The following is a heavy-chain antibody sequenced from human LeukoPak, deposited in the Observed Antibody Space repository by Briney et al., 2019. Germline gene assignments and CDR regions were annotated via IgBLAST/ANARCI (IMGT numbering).Heavy chain of an antibody. Sequence: GGSLRLSCEASGFTFSSYSMSWVRQAPGKGLEWVSAISGGGSAFYGDSVKGRFTISRDNSKNTLYLQMNSLRAEDTAVYYCARVRPNLYYYDSSGFDYWGQGTLVTVSS. V-gene: IGHV3-23*01. D-gene: IGHD3-22*01. J-gene: IGHJ4*02. CDR1: GFTFSSYS. CDR3: ARVRPNLYYYDSSGFDY. CDR2: ISGGGSA.